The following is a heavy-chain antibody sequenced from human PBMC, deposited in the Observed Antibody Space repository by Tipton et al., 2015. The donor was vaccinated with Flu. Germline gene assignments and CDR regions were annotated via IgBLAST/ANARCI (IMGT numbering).Heavy chain of an antibody. CDR3: ARAIGYDLDY. D-gene: IGHD5-12*01. CDR1: GGSISSYY. J-gene: IGHJ4*02. V-gene: IGHV4-59*08. Sequence: TLSLTCTVSGGSISSYYWSWIRQPPGKGLEWIGYIYYSGSTYYNPSLKSRVTISVDTSKNQFSLKLSSVTAADTAVYYCARAIGYDLDYWGQGTLVTVSS. CDR2: IYYSGST.